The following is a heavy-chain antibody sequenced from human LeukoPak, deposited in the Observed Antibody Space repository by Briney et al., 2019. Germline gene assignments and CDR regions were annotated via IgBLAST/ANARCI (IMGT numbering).Heavy chain of an antibody. D-gene: IGHD6-19*01. J-gene: IGHJ6*02. CDR1: GFTFSSYS. Sequence: KSGGSLRLSCAASGFTFSSYSMNWVRQAPGKGLEWVSSISSSSSYIYYADSVKGRFTISRDNAKNSLYLQMNSLRAEDTAVYYCARPMSSSGWYLIPGDYYYYGMDVWGQGTTVTVSS. CDR3: ARPMSSSGWYLIPGDYYYYGMDV. V-gene: IGHV3-21*01. CDR2: ISSSSSYI.